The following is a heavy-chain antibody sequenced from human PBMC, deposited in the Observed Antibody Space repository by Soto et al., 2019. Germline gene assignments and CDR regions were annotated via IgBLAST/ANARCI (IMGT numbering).Heavy chain of an antibody. CDR1: GFTPTTTP. Sequence: GGSLRLSCAGSGFTPTTTPLSWVRQPPGKGLEWVTTISGTASRTYYVDSVKGRFFISRDNSKNTVTLQMNNLTLDDTAVYHCVRDTSYCSVGTCYSSPAMDFWG. J-gene: IGHJ6*02. D-gene: IGHD2-15*01. CDR3: VRDTSYCSVGTCYSSPAMDF. CDR2: ISGTASRT. V-gene: IGHV3-23*01.